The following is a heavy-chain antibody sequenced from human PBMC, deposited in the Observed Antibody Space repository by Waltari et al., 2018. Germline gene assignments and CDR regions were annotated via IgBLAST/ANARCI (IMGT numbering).Heavy chain of an antibody. D-gene: IGHD5-18*01. V-gene: IGHV4-59*01. CDR2: IYYSGST. CDR1: GGSISSYY. Sequence: QVQLQESGPGLVKPSETLSLTCTVSGGSISSYYWSWIRQPPGKGLEWIGYIYYSGSTNYNPSLKSRVTISVDTSKNQFSLKLSSVTAADTAVYYCARAWGSYGYEFLDFDLWGRGTLVTVSS. CDR3: ARAWGSYGYEFLDFDL. J-gene: IGHJ2*01.